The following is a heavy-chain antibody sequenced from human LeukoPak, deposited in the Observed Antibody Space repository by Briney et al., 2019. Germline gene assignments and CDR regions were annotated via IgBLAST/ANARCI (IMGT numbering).Heavy chain of an antibody. CDR3: ARDRFGGFGESHNWFDP. CDR2: IYYSGST. Sequence: PSETLSLTCTVSGGSISSSSYYWGWIRQPPGKGLEWIGSIYYSGSTYYNPSLKSRVTISVDTSKNQFSLKLSSVTAADTAVYYCARDRFGGFGESHNWFDPWGQGTLVTVSS. V-gene: IGHV4-39*07. J-gene: IGHJ5*02. D-gene: IGHD3-10*01. CDR1: GGSISSSSYY.